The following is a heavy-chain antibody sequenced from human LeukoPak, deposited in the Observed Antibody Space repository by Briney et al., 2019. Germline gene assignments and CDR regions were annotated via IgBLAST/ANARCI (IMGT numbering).Heavy chain of an antibody. J-gene: IGHJ4*02. D-gene: IGHD3-9*01. CDR2: INHSGST. V-gene: IGHV4-34*01. Sequence: NPSETLSLTCAVYGGSFSGYYWSWIRQPPGKGLEWIGEINHSGSTNYNPSLKSRVAISVDTSKNQFSLKLSSVTAADTAVYYCASFYDILTGYYDYWGQGALVTVSS. CDR3: ASFYDILTGYYDY. CDR1: GGSFSGYY.